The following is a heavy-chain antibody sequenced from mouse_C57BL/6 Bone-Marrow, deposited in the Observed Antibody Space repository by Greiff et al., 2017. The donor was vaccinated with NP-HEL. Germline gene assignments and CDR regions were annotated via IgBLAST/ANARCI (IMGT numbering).Heavy chain of an antibody. J-gene: IGHJ3*01. CDR1: GFSLSTSGMG. CDR2: IDWDDDK. Sequence: QVTLKVSGPGILQSSQTLSLTCSFSGFSLSTSGMGVSWIRQPSGKGREWLAHIDWDDDKRYNPSLESRLTISKDTSRNQVFRKITSVHTAETATYYCARRDGSTFAYWGQGTLVTVSA. CDR3: ARRDGSTFAY. V-gene: IGHV8-12*01. D-gene: IGHD1-1*01.